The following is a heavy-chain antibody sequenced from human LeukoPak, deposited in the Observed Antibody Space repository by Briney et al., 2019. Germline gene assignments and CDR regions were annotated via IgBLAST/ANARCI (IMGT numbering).Heavy chain of an antibody. CDR3: TKDPNGDYVGAFDP. V-gene: IGHV3-23*01. J-gene: IGHJ5*02. Sequence: GGSLRLSCAASGFTFSSYAMSWVRQAPGKGLEWVSSITGNHGATYNEDLVRGRFTISRDNSQNTLYLQIDSLRAEDTAVYYCTKDPNGDYVGAFDPWGQGTLVTVSS. CDR2: ITGNHGAT. D-gene: IGHD4-17*01. CDR1: GFTFSSYA.